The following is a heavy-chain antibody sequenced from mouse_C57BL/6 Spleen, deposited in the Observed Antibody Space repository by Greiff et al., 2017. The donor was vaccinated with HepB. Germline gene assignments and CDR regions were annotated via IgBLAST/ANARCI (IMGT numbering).Heavy chain of an antibody. CDR1: GYAFSSYW. CDR3: ARSTTVVATYYYAMDY. CDR2: IYPGDGDT. J-gene: IGHJ4*01. V-gene: IGHV1-80*01. D-gene: IGHD1-1*01. Sequence: VQLQQSGAELVKPGASVKISCKASGYAFSSYWMNWVKQRPGKGLEWIGQIYPGDGDTNYNGKFKGKATLTADKSSSTAYMQLSSLTSEDSAVYFGARSTTVVATYYYAMDYWGQGTSVTVSS.